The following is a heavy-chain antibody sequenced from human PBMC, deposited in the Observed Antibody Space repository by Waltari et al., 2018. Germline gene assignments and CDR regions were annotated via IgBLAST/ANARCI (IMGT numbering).Heavy chain of an antibody. CDR2: VYYSGTA. Sequence: QLQLQESGPGLLKPSETLSLTCSVSGACISNTDYHWGWFRQPPGKGLEWIGTVYYSGTAYYNAPLKNRVTISADTTNNQVSLRLTSVTAADTAVYYCARQMYAGYSGYGWGLGYWGQGALVTVSS. D-gene: IGHD5-12*01. J-gene: IGHJ4*02. CDR3: ARQMYAGYSGYGWGLGY. CDR1: GACISNTDYH. V-gene: IGHV4-39*01.